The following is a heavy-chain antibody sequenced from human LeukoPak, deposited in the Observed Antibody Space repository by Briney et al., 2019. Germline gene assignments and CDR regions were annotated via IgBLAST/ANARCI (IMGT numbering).Heavy chain of an antibody. Sequence: GGSLRLSCTASGFSFSGHWMHWARQLPGKGLVWVSRISPTRSTTSYADSVKGRFTVSRDNAKNTLYLQVNNLRAEGTAVYYCARGPNSNWSGLDFWGQGTLLTVSS. CDR3: ARGPNSNWSGLDF. D-gene: IGHD6-6*01. V-gene: IGHV3-74*01. J-gene: IGHJ4*02. CDR2: ISPTRSTT. CDR1: GFSFSGHW.